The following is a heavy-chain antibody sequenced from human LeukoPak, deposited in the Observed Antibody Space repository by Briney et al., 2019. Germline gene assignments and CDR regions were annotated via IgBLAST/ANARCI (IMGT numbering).Heavy chain of an antibody. V-gene: IGHV4-59*01. CDR2: IYYSGST. D-gene: IGHD4-11*01. CDR1: GGSISSYY. CDR3: ARGRVSSSTWYSTYYYYFYMDV. J-gene: IGHJ6*03. Sequence: PSETLSLTCTVSGGSISSYYWSWIRQPPGKGLEWIGYIYYSGSTNYNPSLKSRVTISVDTSKNQFSLKLRSVTAADTAVYFCARGRVSSSTWYSTYYYYFYMDVWGKGTTVTVSS.